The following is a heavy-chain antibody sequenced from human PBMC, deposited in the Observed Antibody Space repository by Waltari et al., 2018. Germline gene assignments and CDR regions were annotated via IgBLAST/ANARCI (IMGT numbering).Heavy chain of an antibody. V-gene: IGHV1-69*10. CDR1: GGTFSSDA. Sequence: QVQRVQSGAEVKKAGASVKVSCKASGGTFSSDASSWVRQAPGQGLAWMGGILPILCIPNYAQQFQNRVTITSDKSTSTAYMSLSSLRSEATAVYYCARGLYLRTPVTTIYPFDYWGQGTLVTVSS. CDR2: ILPILCIP. J-gene: IGHJ4*02. CDR3: ARGLYLRTPVTTIYPFDY. D-gene: IGHD4-4*01.